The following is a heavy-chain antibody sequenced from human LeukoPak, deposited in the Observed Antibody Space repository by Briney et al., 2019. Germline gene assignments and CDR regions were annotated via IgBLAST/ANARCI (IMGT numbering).Heavy chain of an antibody. CDR1: GFTFDDYA. Sequence: GGSLRLSCAASGFTFDDYAMHWVRQAPGKGLEWVSGISWKSDIRGYADSVKGRFTISRDNAKNSLFLQINTLRAEDTAVYYCARDVVVAEVYYYYYMDVWGKGTTVTVSS. D-gene: IGHD2-15*01. J-gene: IGHJ6*03. CDR2: ISWKSDIR. V-gene: IGHV3-9*01. CDR3: ARDVVVAEVYYYYYMDV.